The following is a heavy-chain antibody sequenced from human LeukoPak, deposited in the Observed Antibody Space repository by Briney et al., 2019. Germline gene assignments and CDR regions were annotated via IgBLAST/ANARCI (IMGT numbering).Heavy chain of an antibody. CDR2: ISWNSGSI. Sequence: PGGSLRLSCAASGFDVGRNYMTWVRQAPGKGLEWVSGISWNSGSIGYADSVKGRFTISRDNAKNSLYLQMNSLRAEDTALYYCAKDRYGVAAAGIDYWGQGTLVTVSS. D-gene: IGHD6-13*01. CDR1: GFDVGRNY. J-gene: IGHJ4*02. CDR3: AKDRYGVAAAGIDY. V-gene: IGHV3-9*01.